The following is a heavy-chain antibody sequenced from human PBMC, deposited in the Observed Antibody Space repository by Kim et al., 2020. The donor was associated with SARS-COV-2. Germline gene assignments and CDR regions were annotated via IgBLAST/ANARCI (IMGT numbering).Heavy chain of an antibody. Sequence: SETLSLTCTVSGGSISSYYWSWIRQPPGKGLEWIGYIYYSGSTNYHPFLKSRVTLSVDTSKNQFSLKLSSVTAADTAVYYCAREYSYFDYWGQGTLVTVS. CDR1: GGSISSYY. D-gene: IGHD5-18*01. V-gene: IGHV4-59*08. CDR3: AREYSYFDY. J-gene: IGHJ4*02. CDR2: IYYSGST.